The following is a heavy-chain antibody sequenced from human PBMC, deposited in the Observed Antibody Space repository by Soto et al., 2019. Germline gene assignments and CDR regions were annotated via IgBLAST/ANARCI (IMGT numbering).Heavy chain of an antibody. J-gene: IGHJ5*02. D-gene: IGHD3-3*02. CDR1: GFVFSDSQ. CDR2: ITGTSAFT. V-gene: IGHV3-21*01. CDR3: ARDNLAFQGAFDL. Sequence: PWGSLRLSCAASGFVFSDSQFNWVRQPPGGGLQWLSSITGTSAFTEYAESIEGRFTISRDNPNKLLFLHMDNLRPEDTAVYYCARDNLAFQGAFDLWGQGTLVTVSS.